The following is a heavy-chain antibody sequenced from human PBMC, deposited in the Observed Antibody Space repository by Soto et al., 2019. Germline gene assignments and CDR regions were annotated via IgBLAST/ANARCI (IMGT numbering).Heavy chain of an antibody. J-gene: IGHJ5*02. CDR1: GFTFSSYW. CDR2: INSDGSST. V-gene: IGHV3-74*01. D-gene: IGHD3-10*01. Sequence: EVQLVESGGGLVQPGGSLRLSCAASGFTFSSYWMDWVRQAPGKGLVWVSRINSDGSSTTYADSVKGRFTISRDNAKNTLYLQMNSLRAEDTAVYYCVRVVYYGSGSIGFDPWGQGTLVTVSS. CDR3: VRVVYYGSGSIGFDP.